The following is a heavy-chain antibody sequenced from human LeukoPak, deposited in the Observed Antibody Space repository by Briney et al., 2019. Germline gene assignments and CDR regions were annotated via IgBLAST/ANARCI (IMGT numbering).Heavy chain of an antibody. CDR1: EFTFSSYA. CDR2: INWNGGST. V-gene: IGHV3-20*04. Sequence: PVGSLRLSCAASEFTFSSYAMSWVRQAPGKGLEWVSGINWNGGSTGYADSVKGRFTISRDNSKNTLYLQMNSLRAEDTAVYYCARGGPAAGRFDYWGQGTLVTVSS. J-gene: IGHJ4*02. D-gene: IGHD6-13*01. CDR3: ARGGPAAGRFDY.